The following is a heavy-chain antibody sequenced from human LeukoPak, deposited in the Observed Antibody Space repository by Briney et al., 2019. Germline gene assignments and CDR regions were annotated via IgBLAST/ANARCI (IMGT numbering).Heavy chain of an antibody. CDR2: ISWNSGSI. D-gene: IGHD6-13*01. CDR3: AKDAASAAATNWFDP. V-gene: IGHV3-9*01. Sequence: SLSLSCAASGFTFDDYAMHWVRQAPGKGLEWVSGISWNSGSIGYADSVKGRFTISRDNAKNSLYLQMNSLRAEDTALYYCAKDAASAAATNWFDPWGQGTLVTVSS. J-gene: IGHJ5*02. CDR1: GFTFDDYA.